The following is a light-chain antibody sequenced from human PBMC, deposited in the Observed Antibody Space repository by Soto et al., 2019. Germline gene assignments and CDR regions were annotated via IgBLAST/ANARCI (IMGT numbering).Light chain of an antibody. V-gene: IGKV1-12*01. CDR3: LQVSSFPRT. CDR1: RGIGDR. Sequence: IQMTQPPSSLSAVVGDRVTVPFLASRGIGDRLAWYQQKPGKAPQFLIQAASNLQSGVPSRFSGSGSGTEFILSINSLQPEDIATYYCLQVSSFPRTFGQGTKVDIK. J-gene: IGKJ1*01. CDR2: AAS.